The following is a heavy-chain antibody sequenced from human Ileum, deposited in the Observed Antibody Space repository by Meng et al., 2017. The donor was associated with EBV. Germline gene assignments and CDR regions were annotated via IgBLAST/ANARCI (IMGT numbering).Heavy chain of an antibody. Sequence: QITLKESGPTLVKPPPTLTLTCTFSGFSLSTSGVGVSWTRQSPGKALEWLALIYWDDDKRYSPSLKSRLTITKDTSKNQVVLTMTNMDPVDTATYYCAHSTQSSGQRLSFDHWGQGTLVTVSS. CDR3: AHSTQSSGQRLSFDH. CDR2: IYWDDDK. D-gene: IGHD3-22*01. V-gene: IGHV2-5*02. CDR1: GFSLSTSGVG. J-gene: IGHJ4*02.